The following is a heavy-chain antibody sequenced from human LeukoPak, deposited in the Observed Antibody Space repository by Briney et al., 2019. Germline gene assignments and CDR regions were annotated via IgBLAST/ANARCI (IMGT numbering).Heavy chain of an antibody. CDR1: GYNFSNYW. CDR3: ARRLWFGDQEFFDV. CDR2: IYPGDSNT. V-gene: IGHV5-51*01. J-gene: IGHJ3*01. Sequence: GESLKISCKGSGYNFSNYWIGWVRQMPGKGLEWMGIIYPGDSNTRSSPSFQGQVTISADKSIATAFLQWSSLKASDTAIYYCARRLWFGDQEFFDVWGQGTMVTVSS. D-gene: IGHD3-10*01.